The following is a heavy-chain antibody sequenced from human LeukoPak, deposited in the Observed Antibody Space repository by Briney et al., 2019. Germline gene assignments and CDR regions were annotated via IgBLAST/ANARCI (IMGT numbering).Heavy chain of an antibody. D-gene: IGHD3-10*01. CDR2: IYHSGNT. CDR1: GGSISSGSYY. J-gene: IGHJ5*02. Sequence: SETLSLTCTVSGGSISSGSYYCGWIRQPPGKGLEWIGSIYHSGNTYYNPSLKSRVTLSVDTSKNQFSLKLSSVTAADTAVYYCATSNYDNWFDPWGQGTLVSVSS. V-gene: IGHV4-39*01. CDR3: ATSNYDNWFDP.